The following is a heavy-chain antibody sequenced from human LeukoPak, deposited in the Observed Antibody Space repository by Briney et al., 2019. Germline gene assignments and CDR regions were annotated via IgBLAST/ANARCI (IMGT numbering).Heavy chain of an antibody. CDR3: ARGPNYVWGSYRYFDY. V-gene: IGHV4-30-4*01. CDR1: GGSVSSNGYF. CDR2: IYYSGST. J-gene: IGHJ4*02. D-gene: IGHD3-16*02. Sequence: SETLSLTCTVSGGSVSSNGYFWNWIRQPPGKGLEWIGYIYYSGSTSYNPSLKSRVTISVDTSKNQFSLKLSSVTAADTAVYYCARGPNYVWGSYRYFDYWGQGTLVTVAS.